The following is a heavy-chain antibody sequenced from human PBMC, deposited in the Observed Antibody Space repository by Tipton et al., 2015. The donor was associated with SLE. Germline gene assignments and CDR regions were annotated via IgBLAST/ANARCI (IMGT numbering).Heavy chain of an antibody. V-gene: IGHV4-39*07. CDR2: MYYIGNT. D-gene: IGHD5/OR15-5a*01. Sequence: TLSLTCTVSGGSISNSSFYWGWIRPPPGKGLEWIGSMYYIGNTYDNPSLKSRVTISLDTSKNQLSLKLSSVTAADTAIYYCARHAGGLRRSFDDWGQGTLVSVSS. CDR1: GGSISNSSFY. CDR3: ARHAGGLRRSFDD. J-gene: IGHJ4*02.